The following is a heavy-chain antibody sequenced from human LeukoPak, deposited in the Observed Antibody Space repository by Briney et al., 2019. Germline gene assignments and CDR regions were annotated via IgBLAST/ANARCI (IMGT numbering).Heavy chain of an antibody. Sequence: GRSLRLSCTASGFSFSKYGMHWVRQAPGKGLEWVAVIWHDGSKQHYADFVKGRFIVSRDNSKNTLFLEMNSLRVEDTAVYYCAKVRKQQLVYDAFDIWGQGTMVTVSS. CDR1: GFSFSKYG. V-gene: IGHV3-33*06. CDR2: IWHDGSKQ. J-gene: IGHJ3*02. CDR3: AKVRKQQLVYDAFDI. D-gene: IGHD6-13*01.